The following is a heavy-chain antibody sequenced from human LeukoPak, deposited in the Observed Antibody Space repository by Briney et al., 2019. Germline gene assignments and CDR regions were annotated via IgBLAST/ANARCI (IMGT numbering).Heavy chain of an antibody. V-gene: IGHV1-18*01. CDR1: GYTFTSYG. CDR2: ISAYNGNT. D-gene: IGHD2-15*01. Sequence: ASVKVSCKASGYTFTSYGISWARQAPGQGLEWMGWISAYNGNTNYAQKLQGRVTMTTDTSTSTAYMELRSLRSDDTAVYYCARGPARLLTPFNSFDYWGQGTLVTVSS. CDR3: ARGPARLLTPFNSFDY. J-gene: IGHJ4*02.